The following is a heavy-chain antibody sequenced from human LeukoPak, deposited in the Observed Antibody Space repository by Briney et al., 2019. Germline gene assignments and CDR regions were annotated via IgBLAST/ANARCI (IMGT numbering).Heavy chain of an antibody. V-gene: IGHV4-59*08. J-gene: IGHJ5*02. Sequence: SETLSLTCTVSGGSISGQYWSWIRQPPGRGLEWIGYISYSGNTKYNPSLKSRVTISVDTSKNQFSLKLNSMTAADTSVYYCARLRFLEWLFPWFDPWGQGTLVTVSS. CDR3: ARLRFLEWLFPWFDP. D-gene: IGHD3-3*01. CDR2: ISYSGNT. CDR1: GGSISGQY.